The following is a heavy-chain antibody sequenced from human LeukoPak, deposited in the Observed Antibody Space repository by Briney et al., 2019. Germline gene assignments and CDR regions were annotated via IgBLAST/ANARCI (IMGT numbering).Heavy chain of an antibody. V-gene: IGHV4-39*07. CDR2: IYYSGST. J-gene: IGHJ4*02. CDR1: GASIASNSYY. CDR3: ARGGTTAYYFDY. Sequence: PSETLSLTCDVSGASIASNSYYWAWIRQPPGKGLEAIGSIYYSGSTYYNPSLKSRVTISVDRSKNQFSLKLSSVTAADTAVYYCARGGTTAYYFDYWGQGTLVTVSS. D-gene: IGHD4-17*01.